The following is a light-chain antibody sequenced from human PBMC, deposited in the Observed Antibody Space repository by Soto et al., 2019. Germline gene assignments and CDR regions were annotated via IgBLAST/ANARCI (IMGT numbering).Light chain of an antibody. J-gene: IGLJ2*01. Sequence: NFMLTQPHSVSESPGKTVTISCTRSSGSIVSKYVQWYQQRPGSSPTTVIYEDDQRPSGVPDRFSGSIDSSSNSASLTISGLKTEYEADYYCQSFDSTSVVFGGGTKLTVL. V-gene: IGLV6-57*01. CDR3: QSFDSTSVV. CDR1: SGSIVSKY. CDR2: EDD.